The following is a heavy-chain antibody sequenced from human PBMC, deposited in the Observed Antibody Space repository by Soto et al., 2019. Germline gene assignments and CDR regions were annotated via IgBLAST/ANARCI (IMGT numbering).Heavy chain of an antibody. CDR2: ISGSGGST. Sequence: GGSLRLSCAASGFTFSSYAMSWVRQAPGKGLEWVSAISGSGGSTYYADSVKGRFTISRDNSKNTLYLQMNSLRAEDTAVYYFVIFRDVSKSYGLSFRAQGSTDPVSA. CDR3: VIFRDVSKSYGLSF. CDR1: GFTFSSYA. V-gene: IGHV3-23*01. D-gene: IGHD3-3*01. J-gene: IGHJ6*01.